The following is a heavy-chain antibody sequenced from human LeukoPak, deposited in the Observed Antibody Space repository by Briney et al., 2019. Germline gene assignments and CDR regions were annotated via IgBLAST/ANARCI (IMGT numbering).Heavy chain of an antibody. D-gene: IGHD4-23*01. Sequence: PGGSLRLSCAASGFTFSSYGMHWVRQAPGKGLEWVAVIWYDGSNKYYADSVKGRFTISRDNSKNTLYLQMNSLRAEDTAVYYCARDGKVGLAPDQATGPRGDYYYYMDVWGKGTTVTVSS. V-gene: IGHV3-33*01. CDR1: GFTFSSYG. CDR3: ARDGKVGLAPDQATGPRGDYYYYMDV. CDR2: IWYDGSNK. J-gene: IGHJ6*03.